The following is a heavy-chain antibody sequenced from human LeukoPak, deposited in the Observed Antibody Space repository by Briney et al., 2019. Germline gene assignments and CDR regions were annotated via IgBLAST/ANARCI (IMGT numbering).Heavy chain of an antibody. CDR3: VSAIRGSPIDY. CDR2: ISSSSSTI. CDR1: GFTFSTYS. J-gene: IGHJ4*02. D-gene: IGHD3-10*01. V-gene: IGHV3-48*01. Sequence: GSLRLSCAASGFTFSTYSMNWVRQAPGKGLEWVSYISSSSSTIYYADSVKGRFTFSRDNAKNSLYLQMNSLRAEGTAIYYCVSAIRGSPIDYWGQGTLVSVPS.